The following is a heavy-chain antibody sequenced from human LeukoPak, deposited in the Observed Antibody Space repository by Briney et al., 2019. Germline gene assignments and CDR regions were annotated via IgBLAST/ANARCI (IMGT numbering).Heavy chain of an antibody. CDR2: INSDGSDI. V-gene: IGHV3-74*01. CDR3: GRGELPAAVDS. J-gene: IGHJ4*02. D-gene: IGHD2-2*01. CDR1: GFTLSNYY. Sequence: GGSLRLSCAASGFTLSNYYMHWVRQAPGKGLVWVSHINSDGSDINYADSVKGRFTISRDNAKNTLYLQMNSLRVEDTAVYYCGRGELPAAVDSWGQGTLVTVSS.